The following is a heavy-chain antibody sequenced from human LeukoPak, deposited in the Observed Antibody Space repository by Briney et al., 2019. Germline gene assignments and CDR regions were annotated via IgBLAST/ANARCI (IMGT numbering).Heavy chain of an antibody. Sequence: GGTLRLSYAASGFPLSSYAMRWVRQAPGRGVEWVSGTSGSGGSTYYEASVKGRFTISRDNSKNTLYLQMNSLRAEDTAVYYCAKDDGELRLYYFDYWGQGTLLTVSS. V-gene: IGHV3-23*01. D-gene: IGHD3-10*01. CDR1: GFPLSSYA. CDR3: AKDDGELRLYYFDY. J-gene: IGHJ4*02. CDR2: TSGSGGST.